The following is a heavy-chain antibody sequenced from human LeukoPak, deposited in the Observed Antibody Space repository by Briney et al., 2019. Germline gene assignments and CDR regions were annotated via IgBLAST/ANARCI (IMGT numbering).Heavy chain of an antibody. CDR2: IYHSGST. D-gene: IGHD2-2*01. Sequence: PSETLSLTCTVSGGSISSSSYSWSWIRQPPGKGLEWIGYIYHSGSTYYNPSLKSRVTISVDRSKNQFSLKLSSVTAADTAVYYCARSRSTSFDYWGQGTLVTVSS. CDR3: ARSRSTSFDY. CDR1: GGSISSSSYS. V-gene: IGHV4-30-2*01. J-gene: IGHJ4*02.